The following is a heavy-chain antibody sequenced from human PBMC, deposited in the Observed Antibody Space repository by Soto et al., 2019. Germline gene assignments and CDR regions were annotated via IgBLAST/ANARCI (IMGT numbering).Heavy chain of an antibody. CDR3: ARGGGCISTSCYLVDYYYGMDV. CDR2: ISYDGSNK. CDR1: GFTFSSYA. Sequence: QVQLVESGGGVVQPGRSLRLSCAASGFTFSSYAMHWVRQAPGKGLEWVAVISYDGSNKYYADSVKGRFTISRDNSKNTLYLQMNSLRAEDTAVYYCARGGGCISTSCYLVDYYYGMDVWGQGTTVTVSS. D-gene: IGHD2-2*01. V-gene: IGHV3-30-3*01. J-gene: IGHJ6*02.